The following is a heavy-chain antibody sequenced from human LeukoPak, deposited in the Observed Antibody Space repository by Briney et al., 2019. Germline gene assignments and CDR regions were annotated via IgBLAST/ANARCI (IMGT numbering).Heavy chain of an antibody. CDR2: INSDGSST. CDR3: TRGGYYGSGSYYPYYYGMDV. J-gene: IGHJ6*02. Sequence: PGGSLRLSCAASGFTFSSYRMHWVRQAPGKGLVRVSRINSDGSSTSYADSVKGRFTISRDNAKNTLYLQMNSLRVEDTAVYYCTRGGYYGSGSYYPYYYGMDVWGQGITVTVSS. V-gene: IGHV3-74*01. CDR1: GFTFSSYR. D-gene: IGHD3-10*01.